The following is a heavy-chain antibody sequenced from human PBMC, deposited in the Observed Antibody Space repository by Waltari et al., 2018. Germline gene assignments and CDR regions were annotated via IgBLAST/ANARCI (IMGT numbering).Heavy chain of an antibody. CDR3: ARRNSSGAYGHSHPFYL. D-gene: IGHD3-22*01. J-gene: IGHJ5*02. CDR1: GYTFTRHW. V-gene: IGHV5-51*03. Sequence: EVQLVQSGAEVKKPGESLKISCQASGYTFTRHWIGWVRQTPGKGLEGMGIIYPGDSDLRYSPSFQGQVSISADKSMKTAYLQWSSLKASDSGMYYCARRNSSGAYGHSHPFYLWGQGTRVTVSS. CDR2: IYPGDSDL.